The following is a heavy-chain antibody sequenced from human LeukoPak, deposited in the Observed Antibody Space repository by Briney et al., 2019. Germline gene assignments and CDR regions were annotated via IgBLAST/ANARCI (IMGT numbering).Heavy chain of an antibody. D-gene: IGHD2-2*01. CDR1: GFTFSSYA. Sequence: QSGGSLRLSCAASGFTFSSYAMTWVRQAPRKGLEWVSAISTSGDSTYYADSVRGRFTISRDNSKNTLYLQMTSLRAEDTAVYYCARKVYHRFDYWGQGTLVTVSS. J-gene: IGHJ4*02. V-gene: IGHV3-23*01. CDR2: ISTSGDST. CDR3: ARKVYHRFDY.